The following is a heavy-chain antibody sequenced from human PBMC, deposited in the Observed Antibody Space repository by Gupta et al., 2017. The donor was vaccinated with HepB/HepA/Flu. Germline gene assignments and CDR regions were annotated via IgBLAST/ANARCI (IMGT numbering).Heavy chain of an antibody. D-gene: IGHD4/OR15-4a*01. V-gene: IGHV3-33*01. Sequence: QVQLVASGGGVVQPGRSLRLSCAASGFTFSSYGMHWVRQAPGKGLEWVAVIWYDGSNKYYADSVKGRFTISRDNSKNTLYLQMNSLRAEDTAVYYCAREVPPGTYFDYWGQGTLVTVSS. J-gene: IGHJ4*02. CDR2: IWYDGSNK. CDR1: GFTFSSYG. CDR3: AREVPPGTYFDY.